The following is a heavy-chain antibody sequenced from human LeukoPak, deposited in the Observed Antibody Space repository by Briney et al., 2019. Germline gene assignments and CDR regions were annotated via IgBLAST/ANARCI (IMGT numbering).Heavy chain of an antibody. J-gene: IGHJ5*02. D-gene: IGHD3-3*01. CDR1: GGSMSSFC. CDR2: MYYRGRS. V-gene: IGHV4-59*01. Sequence: SETLSLTCTVSGGSMSSFCWSWIRQPLGKGLEWVGYMYYRGRSNYNPSLKSRVTISVDASKNEISLNLTSVTAADTAVYYCARGFSEEGWFDPWGPGTLVTVSS. CDR3: ARGFSEEGWFDP.